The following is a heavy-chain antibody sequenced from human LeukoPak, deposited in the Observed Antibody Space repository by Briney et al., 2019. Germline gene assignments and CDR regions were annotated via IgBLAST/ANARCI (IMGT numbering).Heavy chain of an antibody. CDR3: ARFIAAPYYFDY. J-gene: IGHJ4*02. CDR2: ISSGSTPI. Sequence: GGSLTLSCAASGFTFSSYSMNWVRQAPGKGLEWVSYISSGSTPIYYTDSVKGRFTISRDNANNSLYLQMNSLRAEDTAVYYCARFIAAPYYFDYWGRGTLVTVSS. CDR1: GFTFSSYS. V-gene: IGHV3-48*01. D-gene: IGHD6-13*01.